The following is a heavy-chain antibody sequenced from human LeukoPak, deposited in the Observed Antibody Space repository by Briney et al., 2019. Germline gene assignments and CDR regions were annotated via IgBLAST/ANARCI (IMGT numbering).Heavy chain of an antibody. CDR2: INHSGST. Sequence: PSETLSLTCAVYGGSFSGYYWSWIRQPPGKGLEWIGEINHSGSTNYNPSLKSRVTISVDTSKNQFSLKLSSVTAADTAVYYCARGRQLRSRIVAPRGNNWFDPWGQGTLVTVSS. V-gene: IGHV4-34*01. CDR3: ARGRQLRSRIVAPRGNNWFDP. CDR1: GGSFSGYY. J-gene: IGHJ5*02. D-gene: IGHD6-13*01.